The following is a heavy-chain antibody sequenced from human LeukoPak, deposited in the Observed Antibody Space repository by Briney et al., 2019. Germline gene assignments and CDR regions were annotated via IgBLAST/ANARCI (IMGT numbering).Heavy chain of an antibody. CDR1: GFSYSNYW. CDR3: ARDPRVTYDSSGQGI. J-gene: IGHJ3*02. Sequence: GGSLRLSCTASGFSYSNYWMSWVRQAPGKGLAWVANIKQDGSEKYYVDSVKGRFTISRDNAKNSLYLQMNSLRAEDTAVYYCARDPRVTYDSSGQGIWGQGTMVTVSS. D-gene: IGHD3-22*01. V-gene: IGHV3-7*01. CDR2: IKQDGSEK.